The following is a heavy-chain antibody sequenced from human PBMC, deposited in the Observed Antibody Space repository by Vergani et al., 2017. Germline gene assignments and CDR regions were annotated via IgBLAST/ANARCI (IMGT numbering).Heavy chain of an antibody. J-gene: IGHJ5*02. V-gene: IGHV4-59*01. CDR3: ARVANYYIWGSYRYNWFDP. CDR1: GGSISSYY. Sequence: QLQLQESGPGLVKPSETLSLTCTVSGGSISSYYWSWIRQPPGKGLEWIGYIYYSGSTNYNPSLKSRVTISVDTSKNQFSLKLSSVTAADTAVYYWARVANYYIWGSYRYNWFDPWGQGTLVTVSS. CDR2: IYYSGST. D-gene: IGHD3-16*02.